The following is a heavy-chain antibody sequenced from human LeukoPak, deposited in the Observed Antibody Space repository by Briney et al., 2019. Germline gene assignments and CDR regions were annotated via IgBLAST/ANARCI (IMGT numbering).Heavy chain of an antibody. J-gene: IGHJ6*03. Sequence: ASVKVSCKASGYTFTSYDINWVRQATGQGLEWMGWMNPNSGNTGYAQKFQGRVTMTRNTSISTAYMELSSLRSGDTAVYYCARGVASSSRYNYYYYYMDVWGKGTTVTVSS. CDR3: ARGVASSSRYNYYYYYMDV. CDR1: GYTFTSYD. V-gene: IGHV1-8*01. D-gene: IGHD6-13*01. CDR2: MNPNSGNT.